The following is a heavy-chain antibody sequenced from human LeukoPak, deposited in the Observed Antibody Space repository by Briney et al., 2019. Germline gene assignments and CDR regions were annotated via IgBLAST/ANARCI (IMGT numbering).Heavy chain of an antibody. J-gene: IGHJ4*02. CDR3: ASDNTAMFD. CDR2: INHSGST. CDR1: GGSFSGYY. V-gene: IGHV4-34*01. D-gene: IGHD5-18*01. Sequence: SETLSLTCAVYGGSFSGYYWSWIRQPPGKGLEWIGEINHSGSTNYNPSLESRVTISVDTSKNQFSLKLSSVTAADTAVYYCASDNTAMFDWGQGTLVTVSS.